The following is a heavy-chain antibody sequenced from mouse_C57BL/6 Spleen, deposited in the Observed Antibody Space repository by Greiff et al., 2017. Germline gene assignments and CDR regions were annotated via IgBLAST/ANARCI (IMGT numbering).Heavy chain of an antibody. CDR1: GYTFTDYY. Sequence: VKLQESGPELVKPGASVKISCKASGYTFTDYYINWVKQRPGQGLEWIGWIFPGSGSTYYNEKFKGKATLTVDKSSSTAYMLLSSLTSEDSAVYFCARSITTVVATPAYWGQGTLVTVSA. D-gene: IGHD1-1*01. CDR2: IFPGSGST. J-gene: IGHJ3*01. CDR3: ARSITTVVATPAY. V-gene: IGHV1-75*01.